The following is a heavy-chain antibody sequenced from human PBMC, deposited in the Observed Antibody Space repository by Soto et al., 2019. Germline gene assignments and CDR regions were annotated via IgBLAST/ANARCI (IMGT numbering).Heavy chain of an antibody. CDR3: AKDQGGHIVVVTAWKLVGCYFDL. D-gene: IGHD2-21*02. V-gene: IGHV3-23*01. Sequence: EVQLLESGGGLVQPGGSLRLSCAASGFTFSSYAMSWVRQAPGKGLEWVSAISGSGGSTYYADSVKGRITISRDNSKNTLYLQMNSLRAEDTAVYYCAKDQGGHIVVVTAWKLVGCYFDLWGRGTLVTVSS. CDR2: ISGSGGST. CDR1: GFTFSSYA. J-gene: IGHJ2*01.